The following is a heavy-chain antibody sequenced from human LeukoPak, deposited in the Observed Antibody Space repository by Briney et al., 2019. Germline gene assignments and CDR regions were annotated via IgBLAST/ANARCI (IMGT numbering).Heavy chain of an antibody. CDR1: GGTFSSYA. Sequence: SVKVSYKASGGTFSSYAITWVRQAPGQGLEWMGGIIPLFRSLSYAQTFRGRVAFTADESTNTAYMELSSLTSEDTAVYYCARAGDRAYSPIWGQGTLLTVSS. V-gene: IGHV1-69*13. CDR3: ARAGDRAYSPI. D-gene: IGHD5-18*01. CDR2: IIPLFRSL. J-gene: IGHJ4*02.